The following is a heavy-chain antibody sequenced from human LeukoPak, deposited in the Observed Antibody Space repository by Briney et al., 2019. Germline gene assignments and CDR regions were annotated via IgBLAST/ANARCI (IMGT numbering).Heavy chain of an antibody. CDR3: ARGAPGMNYFDC. D-gene: IGHD1-14*01. V-gene: IGHV3-48*02. Sequence: GGSLRLSCAASGFTFNSYNFNWVRQAPGKGLEWVSFITTTSGTLHYADSVKGRFTISRDNAKNSLYLQLNSLRDEDTAVYYCARGAPGMNYFDCWGQGTLVTVAS. CDR1: GFTFNSYN. J-gene: IGHJ4*02. CDR2: ITTTSGTL.